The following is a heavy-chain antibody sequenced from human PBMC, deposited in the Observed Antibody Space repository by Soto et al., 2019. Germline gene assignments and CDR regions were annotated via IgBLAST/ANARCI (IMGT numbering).Heavy chain of an antibody. J-gene: IGHJ4*02. Sequence: EVQLLESGGGLVQPGGSLRLSCVAAGFTFKNYDIRWVRQAPGKGLEWVSGISGSGGITYYADYVTGRFSISRDNSKNNLYMQLNSMGTEDTAIYYCAKDRQFRRNAERAGHYNKWGQGTQVTVSS. CDR2: ISGSGGIT. V-gene: IGHV3-23*01. CDR3: AKDRQFRRNAERAGHYNK. D-gene: IGHD3-9*01. CDR1: GFTFKNYD.